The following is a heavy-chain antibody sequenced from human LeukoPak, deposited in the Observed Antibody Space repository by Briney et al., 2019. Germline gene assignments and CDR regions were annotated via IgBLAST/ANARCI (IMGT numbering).Heavy chain of an antibody. CDR2: MNPNSGAT. J-gene: IGHJ4*02. CDR1: GYTFTSYD. D-gene: IGHD3-10*01. V-gene: IGHV1-8*01. CDR3: ARVLGGYGSGIVRYYIDY. Sequence: ASVKVSCKASGYTFTSYDFNWLRQATGQGPEWMGWMNPNSGATGYAQKFQGRVTMTRSASINTAYMELTNLRSEDTAVYYCARVLGGYGSGIVRYYIDYWAQGTLVTVSS.